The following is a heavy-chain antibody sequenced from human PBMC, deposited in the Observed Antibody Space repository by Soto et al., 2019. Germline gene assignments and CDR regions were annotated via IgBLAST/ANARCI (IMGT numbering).Heavy chain of an antibody. Sequence: PSETLSLTCTVSGGSISSSSYYWGWIRQPPGKGLEWIGSIYYSGSTYYNPSLKSRVTISVDTSKNQFSLKLSSVTAADTAVYYCARHVPWFGELSSYFDYWGQGTLVTVSS. CDR1: GGSISSSSYY. CDR3: ARHVPWFGELSSYFDY. CDR2: IYYSGST. D-gene: IGHD3-10*01. J-gene: IGHJ4*02. V-gene: IGHV4-39*01.